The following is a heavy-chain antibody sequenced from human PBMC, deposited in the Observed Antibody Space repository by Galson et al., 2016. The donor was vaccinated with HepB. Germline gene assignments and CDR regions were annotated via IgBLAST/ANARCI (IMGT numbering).Heavy chain of an antibody. Sequence: SETLSLTCTVSGVSISSNSWWSWVRQSPEKGLEWIGEIFHSGGPNYSPSLKSRVTISIDKSKNQLSLSLSSVTAADTAVYYCERSSATTGVDFDYWGQGTLVTVSS. CDR1: GVSISSNSW. CDR2: IFHSGGP. J-gene: IGHJ4*02. CDR3: ERSSATTGVDFDY. V-gene: IGHV4/OR15-8*02. D-gene: IGHD4-23*01.